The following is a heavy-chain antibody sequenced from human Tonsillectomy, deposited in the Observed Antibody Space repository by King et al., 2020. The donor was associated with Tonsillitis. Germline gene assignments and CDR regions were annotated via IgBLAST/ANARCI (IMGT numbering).Heavy chain of an antibody. Sequence: VQLQQWGAGLLKPSETLSLTCAVYGSSFTDYYWSWIRQPPGKGLEWIGEINHSVSTNYSPSLEGRVTISLDTSKNQFSLNLTSVTAADTAVYYCARVIAARFDYWGQGTLVTVSS. CDR1: GSSFTDYY. J-gene: IGHJ4*02. V-gene: IGHV4-34*01. D-gene: IGHD6-6*01. CDR2: INHSVST. CDR3: ARVIAARFDY.